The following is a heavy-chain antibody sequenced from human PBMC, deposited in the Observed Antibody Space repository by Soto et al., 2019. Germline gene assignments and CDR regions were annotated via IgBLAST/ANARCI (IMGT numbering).Heavy chain of an antibody. CDR2: IIPIFGTA. CDR1: GGTFSSYA. D-gene: IGHD4-4*01. V-gene: IGHV1-69*12. Sequence: QVQLVQSGAEVKKPGSSVKVSCKASGGTFSSYAISWVRQAPGQGLEWMGGIIPIFGTANYAQKFQGRVTLTADESTSTDYMERSSLRSEDTAVYYCARGRYSNYDYYYGMDVWGQGTTVTVSS. CDR3: ARGRYSNYDYYYGMDV. J-gene: IGHJ6*02.